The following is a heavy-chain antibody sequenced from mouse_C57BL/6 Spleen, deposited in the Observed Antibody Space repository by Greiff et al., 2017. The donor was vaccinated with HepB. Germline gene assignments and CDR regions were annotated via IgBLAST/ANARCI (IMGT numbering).Heavy chain of an antibody. Sequence: VQLQQPGAELVMPGASVKLSCKASGYTFTSYWMHWVKQRPGQGLEWIGEIDPSDSYTNYNQKFKGKSTLTVDKSSSTAYMQLSSLTSEDSAVYYCARSTGYFDYWGQGTTLTVSS. CDR2: IDPSDSYT. D-gene: IGHD4-1*02. V-gene: IGHV1-69*01. CDR1: GYTFTSYW. CDR3: ARSTGYFDY. J-gene: IGHJ2*01.